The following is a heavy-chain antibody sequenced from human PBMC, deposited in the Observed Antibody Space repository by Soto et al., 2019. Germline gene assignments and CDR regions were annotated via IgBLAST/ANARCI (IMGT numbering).Heavy chain of an antibody. D-gene: IGHD3-3*01. V-gene: IGHV4-59*01. CDR2: IYYIGIT. CDR1: GASISNYY. Sequence: QVQLQQSGPGLVKPSETLSLTCTLSGASISNYYWGWIRQPPGKGLEYIGYIYYIGITNYNPSFKSRVTISAVTSKFHFSLKMICVSAADTAVNYCAVVGTILGVVSSFDYWGQGILVTVSS. J-gene: IGHJ4*02. CDR3: AVVGTILGVVSSFDY.